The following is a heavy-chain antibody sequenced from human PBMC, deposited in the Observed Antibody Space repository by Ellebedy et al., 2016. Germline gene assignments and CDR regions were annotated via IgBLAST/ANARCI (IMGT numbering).Heavy chain of an antibody. CDR2: IYTSGST. CDR3: AREQPTDAFDI. CDR1: GGSISSYY. Sequence: GSLRLXXTVSGGSISSYYWSWIRQPAGKGLEWIGRIYTSGSTNYNPSLKSRVTMSVDTSKNQFSLKLSSVTAADTAVYYCAREQPTDAFDIWGQGTMVTVSS. D-gene: IGHD6-13*01. J-gene: IGHJ3*02. V-gene: IGHV4-4*07.